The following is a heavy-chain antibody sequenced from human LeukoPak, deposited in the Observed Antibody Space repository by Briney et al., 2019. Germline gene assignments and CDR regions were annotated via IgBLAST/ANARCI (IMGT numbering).Heavy chain of an antibody. V-gene: IGHV3-53*01. CDR1: GFTVSSNF. Sequence: GGSLRLSCAASGFTVSSNFMSWVHQAPGKGLEWVSVIYSGGSTYYADSVKGRFTISRDNSKNTLYLQMNSLRAEDTAVYYCAKATWFGELGDYWGQGTLVTVSS. D-gene: IGHD3-10*01. J-gene: IGHJ4*02. CDR3: AKATWFGELGDY. CDR2: IYSGGST.